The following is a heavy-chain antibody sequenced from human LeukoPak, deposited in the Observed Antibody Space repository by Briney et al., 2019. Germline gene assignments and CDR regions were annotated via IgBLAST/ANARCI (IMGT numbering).Heavy chain of an antibody. J-gene: IGHJ6*03. CDR1: ADTFINDY. V-gene: IGHV1-46*01. CDR3: ARGNDGWPYYYYYYMDV. D-gene: IGHD1-1*01. Sequence: ASVKVSCKASADTFINDYFHWVRQAPGQGLEWMGVSNPSGGTASYAQKFQGRVSMTRDMSTSTVYMELSSLRSDDTAVYYCARGNDGWPYYYYYYMDVWGKGTTVIVSS. CDR2: SNPSGGTA.